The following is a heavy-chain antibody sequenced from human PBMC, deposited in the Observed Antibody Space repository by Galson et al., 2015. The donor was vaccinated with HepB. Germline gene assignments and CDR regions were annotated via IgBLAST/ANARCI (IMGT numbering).Heavy chain of an antibody. Sequence: SLRLSCAASGFTFDDYGMSWVRQAPGKGLEWVSGINWNGGSTGYADSVKGRFTISRDNAKNSLYLQMNSLRAEDTALYYCARGGDVAVPAAFDYWGQGTLVTVSS. CDR3: ARGGDVAVPAAFDY. D-gene: IGHD2-2*01. CDR1: GFTFDDYG. J-gene: IGHJ4*02. CDR2: INWNGGST. V-gene: IGHV3-20*04.